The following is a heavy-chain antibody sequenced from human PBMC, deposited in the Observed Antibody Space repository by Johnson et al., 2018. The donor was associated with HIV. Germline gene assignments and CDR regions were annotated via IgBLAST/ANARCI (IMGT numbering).Heavy chain of an antibody. V-gene: IGHV3-53*01. CDR1: GFTVSSNY. D-gene: IGHD3-16*01. CDR2: IYSGGST. CDR3: ARAVARGSAFDI. Sequence: VQLVESGGGLIQPGGSLRLSCAASGFTVSSNYMSWVRQAPGKGLEWVSVIYSGGSTYYADSVKGRFIMSRDNPKNTLYLQMNSLRAGDTAVYYCARAVARGSAFDIWGQGTMVTVSS. J-gene: IGHJ3*02.